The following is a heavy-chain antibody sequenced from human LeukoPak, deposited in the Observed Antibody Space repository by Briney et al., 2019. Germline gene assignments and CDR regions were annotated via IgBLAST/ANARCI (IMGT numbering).Heavy chain of an antibody. CDR3: ARDLTRDSSGWYNPTYYFDY. J-gene: IGHJ4*02. D-gene: IGHD6-19*01. CDR1: GFIFSDYY. Sequence: PGGSLRLSCAASGFIFSDYYMSWVRQAPGRGLEWVSYISSSGTTIYYADSVKGRFTISRDNAKNSLYLQMNSLRAEDTAVYYCARDLTRDSSGWYNPTYYFDYWGQGTLVTVSS. V-gene: IGHV3-11*04. CDR2: ISSSGTTI.